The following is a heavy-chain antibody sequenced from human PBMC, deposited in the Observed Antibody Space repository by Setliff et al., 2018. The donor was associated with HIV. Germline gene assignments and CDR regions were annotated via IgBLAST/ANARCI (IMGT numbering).Heavy chain of an antibody. CDR2: INSDGGST. J-gene: IGHJ3*02. Sequence: GGSLRLSCAASGFTLSSYWMHWVRQTPGKGLVWVSRINSDGGSTTYADSVKGRFTMSRDNAKNSLYLQMSSLRTEDTAVYFCARDPAFGAFDIWGQGTMVTVSS. CDR3: ARDPAFGAFDI. V-gene: IGHV3-74*01. D-gene: IGHD3-10*01. CDR1: GFTLSSYW.